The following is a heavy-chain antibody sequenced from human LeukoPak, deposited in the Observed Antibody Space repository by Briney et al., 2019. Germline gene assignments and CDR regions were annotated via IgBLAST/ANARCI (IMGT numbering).Heavy chain of an antibody. Sequence: SETLSLTCTVSGGSISSGGYYWSWIRQHPGKGLEWIGYIYYSGSTYYNPSLKSRVTISVDTSKNQFSLKLSSVTAADTAVYYCARDGFLYDSSGYYYVFDYWGQGTLVTVSS. J-gene: IGHJ4*02. CDR3: ARDGFLYDSSGYYYVFDY. CDR1: GGSISSGGYY. CDR2: IYYSGST. V-gene: IGHV4-31*03. D-gene: IGHD3-22*01.